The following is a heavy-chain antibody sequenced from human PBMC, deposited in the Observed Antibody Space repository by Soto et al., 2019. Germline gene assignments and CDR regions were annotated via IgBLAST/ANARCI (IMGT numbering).Heavy chain of an antibody. CDR3: ARQILDYGGNSKSSYYYYGMDV. V-gene: IGHV4-34*01. Sequence: SETLSLTCAVYGGSFSGYYWSWIRQPPGKGLEWIGEINHSGSTNYNPSLKSRVTISVDTSKNQFSLKLSSVTAADTAVYYCARQILDYGGNSKSSYYYYGMDVWGQGTTVTVSS. J-gene: IGHJ6*02. CDR1: GGSFSGYY. D-gene: IGHD4-17*01. CDR2: INHSGST.